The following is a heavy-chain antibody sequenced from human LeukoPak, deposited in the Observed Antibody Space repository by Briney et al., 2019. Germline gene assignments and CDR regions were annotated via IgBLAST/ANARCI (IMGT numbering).Heavy chain of an antibody. J-gene: IGHJ4*02. V-gene: IGHV3-30-3*01. D-gene: IGHD2-15*01. CDR2: ITYDGSNK. CDR1: GFTFSSYA. CDR3: ARQSCSGGSCFPRDYFDY. Sequence: GGSLRLSCAASGFTFSSYAMHWVRQAPGKGLEWVAVITYDGSNKYYADSVKGRFTISRDISKNTLYLQMNSLRAEDTAVYYCARQSCSGGSCFPRDYFDYWGQGTLVTVSS.